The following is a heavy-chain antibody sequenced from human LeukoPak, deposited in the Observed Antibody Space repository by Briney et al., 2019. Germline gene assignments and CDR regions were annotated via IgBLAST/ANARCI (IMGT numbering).Heavy chain of an antibody. V-gene: IGHV3-23*01. Sequence: GGSLRLSCAAPGFTFSSYAMSWVCQAPGKGLEWVSAISGSGGSTYYADSVKGRFTISRDNSKNTLYLQMNSLRAEDTAVYYCAKPQLLGATRGRGAFDIWGQGTMVTVSS. CDR2: ISGSGGST. J-gene: IGHJ3*02. CDR1: GFTFSSYA. CDR3: AKPQLLGATRGRGAFDI. D-gene: IGHD1-26*01.